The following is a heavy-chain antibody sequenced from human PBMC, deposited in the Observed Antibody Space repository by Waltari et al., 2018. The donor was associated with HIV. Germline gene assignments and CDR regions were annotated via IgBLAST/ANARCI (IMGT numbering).Heavy chain of an antibody. CDR3: ARVIAAAGLRFDS. Sequence: QVQLQESGPGLVKPSGTLSLTCTVSGDAVSSGSFYWSWMRQPPGKGLEWLGNTYYSGRTSYNPSLKSRVTISIDASKNQFSLKLRSVTAADTAVYYCARVIAAAGLRFDSWGQGTLVTVSS. CDR2: TYYSGRT. CDR1: GDAVSSGSFY. J-gene: IGHJ4*02. V-gene: IGHV4-61*01. D-gene: IGHD6-13*01.